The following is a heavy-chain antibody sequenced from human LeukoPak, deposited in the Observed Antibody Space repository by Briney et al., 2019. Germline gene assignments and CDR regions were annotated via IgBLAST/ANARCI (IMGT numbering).Heavy chain of an antibody. CDR2: ISGSGHSS. V-gene: IGHV3-23*01. Sequence: GSLSLSCAASGFSFSNYAMSWVRPAPGKGLEWVSGISGSGHSSYYADSVKGRFTISRDNSKNTLWLQMNSLRAEDTAVYYCAKVTYYDFWSGPTGLDYWGQGTLVTVSS. D-gene: IGHD3-3*01. J-gene: IGHJ4*02. CDR1: GFSFSNYA. CDR3: AKVTYYDFWSGPTGLDY.